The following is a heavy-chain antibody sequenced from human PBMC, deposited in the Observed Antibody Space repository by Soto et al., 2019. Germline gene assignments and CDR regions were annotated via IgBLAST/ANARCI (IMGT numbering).Heavy chain of an antibody. Sequence: GGSLRLSCAASGFTFSSYGMHWVRQAPGKGLEWVAVISYDGSNKYYADSVKGRFTISRDNSKNTLYLQMNSLRAEDTAVHYCVPLGAGYCSGGSCYPLQYYFDYWGQGT. D-gene: IGHD2-15*01. CDR3: VPLGAGYCSGGSCYPLQYYFDY. J-gene: IGHJ4*02. CDR1: GFTFSSYG. V-gene: IGHV3-30*03. CDR2: ISYDGSNK.